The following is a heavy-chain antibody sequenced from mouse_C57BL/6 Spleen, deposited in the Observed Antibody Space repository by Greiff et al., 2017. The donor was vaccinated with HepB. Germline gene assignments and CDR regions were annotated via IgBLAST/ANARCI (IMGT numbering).Heavy chain of an antibody. J-gene: IGHJ3*01. CDR1: GFTFSSYG. CDR3: ARQENYDYVWFAY. Sequence: EVKLMESGGDLVKPGGSLKLSCAASGFTFSSYGMSWVRQTPDKRLEWVATISSGGSYTYYPDSVKGRFTISRDNAKNTLYLQMSSLKSEDTAMYYCARQENYDYVWFAYWGQGTLVTVSA. V-gene: IGHV5-6*01. D-gene: IGHD2-4*01. CDR2: ISSGGSYT.